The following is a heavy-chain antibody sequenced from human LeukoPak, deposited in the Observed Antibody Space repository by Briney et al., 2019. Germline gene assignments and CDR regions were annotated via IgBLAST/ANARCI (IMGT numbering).Heavy chain of an antibody. CDR3: AKEPREYCSSTSCPNWFDS. D-gene: IGHD2-2*01. Sequence: GGSLRLSCAASGFTFNNYAMSWVRQAPGKGLEWVSAISASGGTTYYADSVKGRFTISRDNSENTLFLQMNSLRAEDTAVYYCAKEPREYCSSTSCPNWFDSWGQGTLITVSS. J-gene: IGHJ5*01. CDR1: GFTFNNYA. V-gene: IGHV3-23*01. CDR2: ISASGGTT.